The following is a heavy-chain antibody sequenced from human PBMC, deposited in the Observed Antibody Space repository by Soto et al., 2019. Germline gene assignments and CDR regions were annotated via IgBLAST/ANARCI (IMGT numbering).Heavy chain of an antibody. CDR1: GLTLYRYC. CDR2: ISAYNGNT. Sequence: SVKVSLKAFGLTLYRYCISWGRQAPRKGGWGVGWISAYNGNTNYAQKLQGRVTMTTDTSTSTAYMELRSLRSDDTAVYYCARDRLPWDYYDSSGYYSTFDYWGQGTLVTVSS. CDR3: ARDRLPWDYYDSSGYYSTFDY. J-gene: IGHJ4*02. D-gene: IGHD3-22*01. V-gene: IGHV1-18*01.